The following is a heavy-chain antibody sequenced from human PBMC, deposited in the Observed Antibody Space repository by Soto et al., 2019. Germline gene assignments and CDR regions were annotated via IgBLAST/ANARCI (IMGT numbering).Heavy chain of an antibody. V-gene: IGHV3-30*18. CDR2: MSYDGSNK. CDR1: GFTFSSYG. Sequence: QVQLVESGGGVVQPGRSLRLSCAASGFTFSSYGMHWVRQAPGKGLEWVAVMSYDGSNKYYADSVKGRFTISRDNSKNTLYLQMNSLRAEDTAVYYCAKEMVRGVDWFDPWGQGTLVTVSS. CDR3: AKEMVRGVDWFDP. D-gene: IGHD3-10*01. J-gene: IGHJ5*02.